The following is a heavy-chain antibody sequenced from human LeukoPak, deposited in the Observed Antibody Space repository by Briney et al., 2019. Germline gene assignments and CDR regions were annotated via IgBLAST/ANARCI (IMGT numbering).Heavy chain of an antibody. J-gene: IGHJ4*02. CDR3: GRHSYRGWLQFLDY. CDR1: GGSISSSSYY. V-gene: IGHV4-39*01. CDR2: IYYSGTT. Sequence: SETLSLTCTVSGGSISSSSYYWGWIRQPPGKGLEWIGSIYYSGTTYYNPSLKSRVTISADTSKNQFSLKLSSVTAADTAVYYCGRHSYRGWLQFLDYWGQGTRVTVSS. D-gene: IGHD5-24*01.